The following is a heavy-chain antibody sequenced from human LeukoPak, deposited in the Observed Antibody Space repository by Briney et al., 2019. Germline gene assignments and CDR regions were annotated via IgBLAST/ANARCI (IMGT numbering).Heavy chain of an antibody. CDR3: ARDQGIAAAGYYYYYGMDV. D-gene: IGHD6-13*01. CDR2: TYYRSKWYN. V-gene: IGHV6-1*01. J-gene: IGHJ6*02. Sequence: SQTLSLTCAIPGDSVSSNSAAWNWIRQSPSRGLEWLGRTYYRSKWYNDYAVSVKSRITINPDTSKNQFSLQLNSVTPEDTAVYYCARDQGIAAAGYYYYYGMDVWGQGTTVTVSS. CDR1: GDSVSSNSAA.